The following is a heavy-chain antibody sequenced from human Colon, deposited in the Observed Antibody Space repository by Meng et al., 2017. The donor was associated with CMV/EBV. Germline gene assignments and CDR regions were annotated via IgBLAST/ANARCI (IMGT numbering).Heavy chain of an antibody. CDR1: GGSISSYY. V-gene: IGHV4-59*01. CDR2: IYYSGST. CDR3: ARLRFLEWFPEANGMDV. D-gene: IGHD3-3*01. Sequence: LRLSCTVSGGSISSYYWSWIRQPPGKGLEWIGYIYYSGSTNYNPSLKSRVTISVDTSKNQFSLKLSSVTAADTAVYYCARLRFLEWFPEANGMDVWGQGTTVTVSS. J-gene: IGHJ6*02.